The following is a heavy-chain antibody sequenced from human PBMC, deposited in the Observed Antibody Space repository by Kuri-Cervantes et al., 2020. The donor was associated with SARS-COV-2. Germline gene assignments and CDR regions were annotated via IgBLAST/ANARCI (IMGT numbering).Heavy chain of an antibody. D-gene: IGHD6-19*01. CDR3: AREGYSSGWSHYYYMDV. V-gene: IGHV1-69*06. CDR1: GGTFSSYA. CDR2: IIPIFGTA. Sequence: SVKVSCKASGGTFSSYAISWVRQAPGQGLEWMGGIIPIFGTANYAQKFQGRVTITADKSTSTAYMELSSLRSEDTAVYYCAREGYSSGWSHYYYMDVWGKGTTVTVSS. J-gene: IGHJ6*03.